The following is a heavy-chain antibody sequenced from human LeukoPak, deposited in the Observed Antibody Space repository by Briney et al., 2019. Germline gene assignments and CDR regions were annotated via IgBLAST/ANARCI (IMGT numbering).Heavy chain of an antibody. J-gene: IGHJ6*03. CDR1: GFTFSDYY. CDR3: AKYVLTGLSATHYYYYMDV. D-gene: IGHD3-16*02. V-gene: IGHV3-11*01. CDR2: ISSSGSTI. Sequence: PGGSLRLSCAASGFTFSDYYMSWIRQAPGKGLEWVSYISSSGSTIYYADSVKGRFTISRDNAKNSLYLQMNSLRAEDTAVYYCAKYVLTGLSATHYYYYMDVWGKGTTVTVSS.